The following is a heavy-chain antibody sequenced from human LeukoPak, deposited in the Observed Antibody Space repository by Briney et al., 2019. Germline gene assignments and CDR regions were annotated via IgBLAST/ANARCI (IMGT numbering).Heavy chain of an antibody. CDR2: FYTSGST. Sequence: SETLSLTCTVSGGSISSGSFYWSWIRQPAGKGLEWIGRFYTSGSTNYNPSLKSRVTISVNTSKNQFSLKLSSVTAADTAVYYCARSSYGSSASYEYFQHWGQGTLVTVSS. CDR1: GGSISSGSFY. CDR3: ARSSYGSSASYEYFQH. J-gene: IGHJ1*01. V-gene: IGHV4-61*02. D-gene: IGHD3-10*01.